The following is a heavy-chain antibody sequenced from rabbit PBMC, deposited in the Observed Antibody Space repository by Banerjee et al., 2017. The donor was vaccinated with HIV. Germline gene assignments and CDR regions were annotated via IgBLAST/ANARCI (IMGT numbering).Heavy chain of an antibody. Sequence: EQLGVSGGGLVQPAGSLTPTCEAPGFSFSDRDVLCWVRQAPGKGLKWIACINTATGKAVYASWAKGRFTISKTSSTTVTLQMTSLTAADTATYFCARSYGYDWDGFNLWGQGTLVTVS. J-gene: IGHJ4*01. CDR1: GFSFSDRDV. CDR3: ARSYGYDWDGFNL. CDR2: INTATGKA. V-gene: IGHV1S45*01. D-gene: IGHD6-1*01.